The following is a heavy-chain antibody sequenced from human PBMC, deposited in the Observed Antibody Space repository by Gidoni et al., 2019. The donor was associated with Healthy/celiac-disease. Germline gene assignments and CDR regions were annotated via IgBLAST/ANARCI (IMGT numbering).Heavy chain of an antibody. V-gene: IGHV3-30-3*01. CDR1: GFTFRSYA. J-gene: IGHJ4*02. D-gene: IGHD4-17*01. Sequence: QVQLVESGGGVVQPGRSLSLSCAASGFTFRSYAMHWVRQAPGKGLEWVAVISYDGSNKYYADSVKGRFTISRDNSKNTLYLQMNSLRAEDTAVYYCARAGYDYGGNPSSFDYWGQGTLVTVSS. CDR2: ISYDGSNK. CDR3: ARAGYDYGGNPSSFDY.